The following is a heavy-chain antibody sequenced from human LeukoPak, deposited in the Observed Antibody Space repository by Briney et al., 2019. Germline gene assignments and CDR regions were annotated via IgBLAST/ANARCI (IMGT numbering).Heavy chain of an antibody. V-gene: IGHV4-34*01. CDR3: AGGAGYSYYFDY. CDR1: GGSFSGYY. D-gene: IGHD5-18*01. Sequence: PSETLSLTCAVYGGSFSGYYWSWIRQPPGKGLEWIGEINHSGSTNYIPSLKSRVTISVDTSKNQFSLKLSSVTAADTAVYYCAGGAGYSYYFDYWGQGTLVTVSS. CDR2: INHSGST. J-gene: IGHJ4*02.